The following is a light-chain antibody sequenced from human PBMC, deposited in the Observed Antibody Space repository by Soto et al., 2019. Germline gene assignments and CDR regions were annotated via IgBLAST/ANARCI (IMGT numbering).Light chain of an antibody. CDR3: QTWGTGIRV. J-gene: IGLJ3*02. CDR2: LNSDGSH. Sequence: QAVLTQSPSASASLGASVQLTCTLSSGHSSYAIAWHQQQPEKGPRYLMKLNSDGSHSKGDGIPDRFSGSSSGAERYLTISSLQSEDEADYYCQTWGTGIRVFGGGTKLTVL. V-gene: IGLV4-69*01. CDR1: SGHSSYA.